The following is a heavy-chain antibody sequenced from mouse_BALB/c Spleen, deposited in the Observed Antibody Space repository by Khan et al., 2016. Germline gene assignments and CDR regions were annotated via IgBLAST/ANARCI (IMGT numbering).Heavy chain of an antibody. V-gene: IGHV3-2*02. J-gene: IGHJ2*01. CDR3: ARYYYGSSYFDY. CDR2: ISYSGST. CDR1: GYSITSDYA. D-gene: IGHD1-1*01. Sequence: EVQLVETGPGLVKPSQSLSLTCTVTGYSITSDYAWNWIRQFPGNKLEWMGYISYSGSTSYNPSLKSRISITRDTSKTQFFLQLNAVTTEDTATYYCARYYYGSSYFDYWGQGTTLTVSS.